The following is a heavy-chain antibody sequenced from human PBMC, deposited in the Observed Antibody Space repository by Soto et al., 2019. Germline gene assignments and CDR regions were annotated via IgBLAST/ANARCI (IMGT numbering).Heavy chain of an antibody. D-gene: IGHD3-16*01. Sequence: GGSLRLSCAASGFTFSSYSMNWVRQAPGKGLEWVSYISSSSSTIYYADSVKGRFTISRDNAKNSLYLQMNSLRDEDTAVYYCARDLLDYHAYYGMDVWGQGTTVTVSS. V-gene: IGHV3-48*02. CDR2: ISSSSSTI. J-gene: IGHJ6*02. CDR1: GFTFSSYS. CDR3: ARDLLDYHAYYGMDV.